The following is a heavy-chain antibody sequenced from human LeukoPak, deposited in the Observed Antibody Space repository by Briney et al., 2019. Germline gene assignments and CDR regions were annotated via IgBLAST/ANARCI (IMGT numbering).Heavy chain of an antibody. D-gene: IGHD3-10*01. CDR2: IYHSGST. J-gene: IGHJ5*02. V-gene: IGHV4-38-2*02. CDR1: GYSISSGYY. Sequence: SETLSLTCTVSGYSISSGYYWGWIRQPPGKGLEWIGSIYHSGSTYYNPSLKSRVTISVDTSKNQFSLKLSSVTAADTAVYYCVRGPYGSGISNWFDPWGQGTQVIVSS. CDR3: VRGPYGSGISNWFDP.